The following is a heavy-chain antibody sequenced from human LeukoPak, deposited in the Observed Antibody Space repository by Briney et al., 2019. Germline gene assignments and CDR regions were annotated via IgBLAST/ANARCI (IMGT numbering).Heavy chain of an antibody. D-gene: IGHD3-3*01. Sequence: GASVKVSCKASGGTFSSYAISWVRQAPGQGLEWMGWINPNSGGTNYAQKFQGRVTMTRDTSISTAYMELSRLRSDDTAVYYCASSTYDFWSGYYRIWGQGTLVTVSS. CDR3: ASSTYDFWSGYYRI. V-gene: IGHV1-2*02. CDR2: INPNSGGT. J-gene: IGHJ4*02. CDR1: GGTFSSYA.